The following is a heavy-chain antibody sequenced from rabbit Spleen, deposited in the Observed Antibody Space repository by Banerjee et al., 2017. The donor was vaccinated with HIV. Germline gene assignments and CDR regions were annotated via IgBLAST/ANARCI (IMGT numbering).Heavy chain of an antibody. Sequence: QEQLEESGGGLVQPEGSLALTCKASGFDFSSYYYMCWVRQAPGKGLEWIGCIKTTTGATVYATWAKGRFTISKASSTVTLQMTSLTVADTATYFCARDLTGVIGWNFKLWGQWTLVTV. J-gene: IGHJ4*01. CDR3: ARDLTGVIGWNFKL. D-gene: IGHD1-1*01. CDR2: IKTTTGAT. V-gene: IGHV1S45*01. CDR1: GFDFSSYYY.